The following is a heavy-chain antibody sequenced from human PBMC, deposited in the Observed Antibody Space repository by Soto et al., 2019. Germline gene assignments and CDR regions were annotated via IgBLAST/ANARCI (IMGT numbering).Heavy chain of an antibody. V-gene: IGHV6-1*01. D-gene: IGHD6-13*01. CDR3: AREGWEQQLVPYYYGMDV. CDR2: TYYRSKWYN. CDR1: GDSVSSNSAA. Sequence: SQTLSLTCAISGDSVSSNSAAWNWIRQSPSRGLEWLGRTYYRSKWYNDYAVSVKSRITINPDTSKNQFSLQLNSVTPEDTAVYYCAREGWEQQLVPYYYGMDVWGQGTTVTVSS. J-gene: IGHJ6*02.